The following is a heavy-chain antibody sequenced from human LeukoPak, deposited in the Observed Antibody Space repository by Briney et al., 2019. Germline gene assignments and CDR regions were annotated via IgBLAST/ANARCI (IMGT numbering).Heavy chain of an antibody. CDR3: ATDSSSWYLVGY. D-gene: IGHD6-13*01. Sequence: GGSLRLSCAASGFTFSSYAMSWVRQAPGKGLEWVSAISGSGGSTYYADSVKGRFTISRDNAKNSLYLQMNSLRAEDTAVYYCATDSSSWYLVGYWGQGTLVTVSS. CDR1: GFTFSSYA. V-gene: IGHV3-23*01. CDR2: ISGSGGST. J-gene: IGHJ4*02.